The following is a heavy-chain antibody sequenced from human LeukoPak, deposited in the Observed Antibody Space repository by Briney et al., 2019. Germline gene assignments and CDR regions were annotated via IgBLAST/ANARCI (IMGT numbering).Heavy chain of an antibody. D-gene: IGHD3-9*01. Sequence: GGSLRLSCAASGFTVSTNYVSWVRQAPGKGLELVSVIYGGGRTSYADSVKGRFTISRDNSKNTLYLQMNSLRAEDTAVYYCFIFQNDILTVDDHWGQGTQVTVSS. J-gene: IGHJ5*02. CDR1: GFTVSTNY. CDR2: IYGGGRT. CDR3: FIFQNDILTVDDH. V-gene: IGHV3-66*01.